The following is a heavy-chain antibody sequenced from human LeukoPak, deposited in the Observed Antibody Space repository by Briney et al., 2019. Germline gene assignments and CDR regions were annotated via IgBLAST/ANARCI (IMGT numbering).Heavy chain of an antibody. CDR3: ARPTSDASFDY. D-gene: IGHD2-2*01. J-gene: IGHJ4*02. Sequence: SETLSLTCAVYGGSFSGYYWSWIRQPPGKGLEWIGEINHSGSTNYNPSLKSRVSISVDTSKNQFSLKLSSVTAADTAVYYCARPTSDASFDYWGRGTLVTVSS. CDR2: INHSGST. CDR1: GGSFSGYY. V-gene: IGHV4-34*01.